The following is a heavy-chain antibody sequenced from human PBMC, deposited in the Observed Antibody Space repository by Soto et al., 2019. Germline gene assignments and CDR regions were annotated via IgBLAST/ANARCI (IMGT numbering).Heavy chain of an antibody. D-gene: IGHD4-17*01. CDR1: GGSFSGYY. CDR3: ARGLAFTVTKNFDY. CDR2: INHSGST. Sequence: QVQLQQWGAGLLKPSETLSLTCAVYGGSFSGYYWSWIRQPPGKGLEWIGEINHSGSTNYNPSLKSRVTISVDTSKNQFSLKLSSVTAAYTAVYYCARGLAFTVTKNFDYWGQGTLVTVSS. V-gene: IGHV4-34*01. J-gene: IGHJ4*02.